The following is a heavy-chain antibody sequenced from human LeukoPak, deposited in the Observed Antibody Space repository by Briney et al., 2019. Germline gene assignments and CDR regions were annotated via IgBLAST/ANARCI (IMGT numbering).Heavy chain of an antibody. CDR2: MNSDGTTT. CDR3: ARGRGPYGWFDP. V-gene: IGHV3-74*01. Sequence: GGSLRLSCAASGFSSSDYWMHWVRHAPGKGLVWVSRMNSDGTTTNYADSVKGRFTISRDNAKNTLYLQMNSLRAEDTAVCYCARGRGPYGWFDPWGQGTLVTVSS. J-gene: IGHJ5*02. D-gene: IGHD3-10*01. CDR1: GFSSSDYW.